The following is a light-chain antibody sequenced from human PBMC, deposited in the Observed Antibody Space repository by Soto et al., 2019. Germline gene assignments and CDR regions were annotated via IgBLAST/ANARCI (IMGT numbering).Light chain of an antibody. CDR3: QSYDSSLSGYV. Sequence: QSVLTQPPSVSGDPGQRVTISCTGSSSNIGAGYDVHWYQQLPGTAPKLLIYGNSNRPSGVPDRFSGSKSGTSASLAITGLQAEDEADYYCQSYDSSLSGYVFGTGTKLT. CDR1: SSNIGAGYD. J-gene: IGLJ1*01. V-gene: IGLV1-40*01. CDR2: GNS.